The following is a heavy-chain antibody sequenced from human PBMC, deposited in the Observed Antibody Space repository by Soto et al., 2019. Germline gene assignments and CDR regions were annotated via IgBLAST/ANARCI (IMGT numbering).Heavy chain of an antibody. CDR1: GGSISSGDYY. CDR3: ARGRRYYGSGSHYGLDV. V-gene: IGHV4-30-4*01. D-gene: IGHD3-10*01. Sequence: SETLSLTCTVSGGSISSGDYYWRWIRQPPGKGLEWIGYIYYGGSTYYNPSLKSRVTISVDTSKHQFSLKLSSVTAADTAVYYCARGRRYYGSGSHYGLDVWGQGTTVTVSS. J-gene: IGHJ6*02. CDR2: IYYGGST.